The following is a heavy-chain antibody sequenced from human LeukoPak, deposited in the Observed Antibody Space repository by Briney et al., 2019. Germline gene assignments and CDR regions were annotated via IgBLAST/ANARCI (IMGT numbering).Heavy chain of an antibody. V-gene: IGHV1-2*02. J-gene: IGHJ4*02. CDR1: GYTFTGYY. CDR3: AAGIYGDSYYFDY. Sequence: ASVKVSCKASGYTFTGYYMHWVRQAPGQGLEWMGWINPNSGGTNYAQKFQGRVTMTRDTSISTAYMELSSLRSEDTAVYYCAAGIYGDSYYFDYWGQGTLVTVSS. D-gene: IGHD4-17*01. CDR2: INPNSGGT.